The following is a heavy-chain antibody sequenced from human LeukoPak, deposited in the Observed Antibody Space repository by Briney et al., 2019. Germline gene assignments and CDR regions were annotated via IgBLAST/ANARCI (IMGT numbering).Heavy chain of an antibody. CDR3: ARVPLHCGGDCYSAPFDY. J-gene: IGHJ4*02. V-gene: IGHV3-7*01. CDR1: GFTFSSHW. Sequence: GGSLRLSCAASGFTFSSHWMTWVRQAPGKGLEWVAIISPDASYKKYVDSVKGRFTISRDNAENSLYLQMNTLRVEDTAVYYCARVPLHCGGDCYSAPFDYWGQGTLVTVSS. D-gene: IGHD2-21*02. CDR2: ISPDASYK.